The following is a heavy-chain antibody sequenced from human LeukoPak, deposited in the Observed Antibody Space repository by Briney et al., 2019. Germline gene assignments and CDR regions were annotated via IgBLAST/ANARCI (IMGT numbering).Heavy chain of an antibody. Sequence: TGGSLRLSCAASGFTFSSYAMSWVRQASGKGLEWVSAISGSRGSTYYADSVKGRFTISRDNSKNTLYLQMNSLRAEDTAVYYCATLGWVVPAANWFDPWGQGTLVTVSS. J-gene: IGHJ5*02. CDR1: GFTFSSYA. CDR3: ATLGWVVPAANWFDP. D-gene: IGHD2-2*01. V-gene: IGHV3-23*01. CDR2: ISGSRGST.